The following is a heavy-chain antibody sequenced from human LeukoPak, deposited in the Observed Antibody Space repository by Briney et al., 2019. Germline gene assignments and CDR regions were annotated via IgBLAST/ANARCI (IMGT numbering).Heavy chain of an antibody. CDR3: ARGGVYYYGSGSYYPFNY. D-gene: IGHD3-10*01. Sequence: SETLSLTCTVSGGSISSYYWSWIRQPPGTGLEWIGYIYSSGSTNYNPSLKSRVTISVDTSKNHFSLKLSSVTAADTAVYYCARGGVYYYGSGSYYPFNYWGQGTLVTVSS. V-gene: IGHV4-59*12. CDR1: GGSISSYY. CDR2: IYSSGST. J-gene: IGHJ4*02.